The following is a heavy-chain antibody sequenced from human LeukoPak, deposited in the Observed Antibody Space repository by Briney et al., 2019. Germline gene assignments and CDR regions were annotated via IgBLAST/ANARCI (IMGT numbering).Heavy chain of an antibody. CDR1: GGTFSSYA. D-gene: IGHD3-22*01. Sequence: SVKVSCKASGGTFSSYAISWVRQAPGQGLEWTGRIIPILGIANYAQKFQGRVTITADKSTSTAYMELSSLRSEDTAVYYCARYYDSSGYYSGLVHFDIWGQGTMVTVSS. CDR3: ARYYDSSGYYSGLVHFDI. CDR2: IIPILGIA. V-gene: IGHV1-69*04. J-gene: IGHJ3*02.